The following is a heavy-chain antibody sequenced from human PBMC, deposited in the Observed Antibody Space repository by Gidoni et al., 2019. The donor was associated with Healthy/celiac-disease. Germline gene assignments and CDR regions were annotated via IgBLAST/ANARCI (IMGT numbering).Heavy chain of an antibody. CDR2: ISGSGGST. CDR1: GLPFSSYA. J-gene: IGHJ6*02. V-gene: IGHV3-23*01. Sequence: EVQLLESGGGLVQPGGSGRLDGEASGLPFSSYAMSWVRQAPGKGLEWVSVISGSGGSTYYAASVKGRFTISRDNSKNTLYLQMNSLRAEDTAVYYCAKGSGYYYGMDVWGQGTTVTVSS. CDR3: AKGSGYYYGMDV.